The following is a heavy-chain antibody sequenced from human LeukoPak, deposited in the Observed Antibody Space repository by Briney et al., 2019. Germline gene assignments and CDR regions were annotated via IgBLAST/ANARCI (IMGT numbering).Heavy chain of an antibody. J-gene: IGHJ4*02. D-gene: IGHD6-6*01. Sequence: SETLSLTCTVSGGSIRSYYWSWIRQPPGKGLEWIGYIYYSGSTNYNPSLKSRVTISVDTSKNQFSLKLSSVTAADTAVYYCARGGSWGYSSSSYQDYWGQGNPGHRLL. CDR3: ARGGSWGYSSSSYQDY. V-gene: IGHV4-59*01. CDR1: GGSIRSYY. CDR2: IYYSGST.